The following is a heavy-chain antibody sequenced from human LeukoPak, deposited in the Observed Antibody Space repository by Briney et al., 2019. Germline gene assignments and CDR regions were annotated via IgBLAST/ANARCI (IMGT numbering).Heavy chain of an antibody. D-gene: IGHD3-10*01. Sequence: NPSETLSLTCAVSGGSISSGGYSWSWIRQPPGKGLEWIGEINHSGSTNYNPSLKSRVTISVDASKNQFSLKLSSVTAADTAVYYCARAGSRHYTYYYGSGSYYGYWGQGTLVTVSS. J-gene: IGHJ4*02. CDR3: ARAGSRHYTYYYGSGSYYGY. V-gene: IGHV4-30-2*01. CDR1: GGSISSGGYS. CDR2: INHSGST.